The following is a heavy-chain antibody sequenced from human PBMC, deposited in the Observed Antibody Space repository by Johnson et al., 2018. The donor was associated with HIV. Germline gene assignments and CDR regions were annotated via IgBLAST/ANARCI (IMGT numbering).Heavy chain of an antibody. V-gene: IGHV3-30-3*01. Sequence: QVQLVESGGGVVQPGRSLRLSCAASGFTFSNYAVHWVRQAPGKGLEWVAVMSSDGFNKYYADSVKGRFTVSRDNSKNSLYLQMNSLRAEDTAVYYCATRDPTHRPGVFDIWGQGTMVTVSS. CDR3: ATRDPTHRPGVFDI. J-gene: IGHJ3*02. CDR2: MSSDGFNK. D-gene: IGHD1-14*01. CDR1: GFTFSNYA.